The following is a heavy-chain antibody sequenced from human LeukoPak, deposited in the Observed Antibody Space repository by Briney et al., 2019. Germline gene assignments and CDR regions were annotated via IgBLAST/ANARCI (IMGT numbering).Heavy chain of an antibody. D-gene: IGHD2-8*01. J-gene: IGHJ4*02. CDR3: ARQNGAADY. Sequence: SETLSLTCTVSGGSISSSSYYWGWIRQPPGKGLEWIGSIYYRGSTYYTPSLQSRVTISVDTSRNQFSLKLSSVTAADTAVYYCARQNGAADYWGQGTLVTVSS. CDR2: IYYRGST. CDR1: GGSISSSSYY. V-gene: IGHV4-39*01.